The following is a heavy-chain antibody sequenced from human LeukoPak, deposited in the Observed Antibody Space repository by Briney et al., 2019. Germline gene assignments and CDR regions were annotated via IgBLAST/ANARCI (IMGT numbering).Heavy chain of an antibody. Sequence: GGSLRLSCAASGFTLSSYGMHWVRPAPGKGLEWVAVIWYDGSNKYYADSVKGRFTIPRDNSKNTLYLQMNSLRAEDTAVYYCARDSKAGVGEGVRRVAFLFDYWGQGTLVTVSS. CDR2: IWYDGSNK. CDR1: GFTLSSYG. J-gene: IGHJ4*02. D-gene: IGHD3-10*01. V-gene: IGHV3-33*01. CDR3: ARDSKAGVGEGVRRVAFLFDY.